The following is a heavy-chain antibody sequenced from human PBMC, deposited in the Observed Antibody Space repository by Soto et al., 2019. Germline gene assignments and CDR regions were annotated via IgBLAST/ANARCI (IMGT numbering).Heavy chain of an antibody. CDR1: GGSINSGNYY. CDR2: TYYSGST. D-gene: IGHD3-10*01. CDR3: ARDVVPAYYGSARPFDN. V-gene: IGHV4-30-4*01. Sequence: LSLTCTVSGGSINSGNYYWTWIRQPPGKGLEWIGYTYYSGSTYYNPSLKSRVTISVDTSKNQFSLKLSSVTAADTAVYYCARDVVPAYYGSARPFDNWGQGTLLTVPQ. J-gene: IGHJ4*02.